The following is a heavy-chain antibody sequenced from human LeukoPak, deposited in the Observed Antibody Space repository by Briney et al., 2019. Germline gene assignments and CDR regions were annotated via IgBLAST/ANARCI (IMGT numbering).Heavy chain of an antibody. V-gene: IGHV4-61*01. J-gene: IGHJ3*02. CDR2: IHDSGST. Sequence: PSETLSLTCTVSGGSASSGSYYWSWIRQPPGKGLEWIGYIHDSGSTNYNPSLKSRVTISADTSKNQFSLKLSSVTAADTAVYYCAREEWLSSFHIWGQGTMVTVSS. CDR1: GGSASSGSYY. D-gene: IGHD6-19*01. CDR3: AREEWLSSFHI.